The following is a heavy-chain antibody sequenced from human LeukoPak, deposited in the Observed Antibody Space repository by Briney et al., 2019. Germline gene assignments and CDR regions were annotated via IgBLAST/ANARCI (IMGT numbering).Heavy chain of an antibody. CDR2: IYHSGST. CDR1: GGSFSGYY. Sequence: KTSETLSLTCAVYGGSFSGYYWSWIRQPPGKGLEWIGSIYHSGSTYYNPSLKSRVTISVDTSKNQFSLKQSSVTAADTAVYYCARDFRSLWFGELLARLDYWGQGTLVTVSS. D-gene: IGHD3-10*01. V-gene: IGHV4-34*01. CDR3: ARDFRSLWFGELLARLDY. J-gene: IGHJ4*02.